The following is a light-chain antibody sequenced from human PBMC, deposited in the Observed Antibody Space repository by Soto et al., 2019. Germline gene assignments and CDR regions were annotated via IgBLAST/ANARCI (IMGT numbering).Light chain of an antibody. Sequence: QSALTQPASVSGSHGQSITISCAGTSSDVGGYNYVSWYQQHPGKAPKLMIYEVTNRPSGVSNRFSGSKSGNTASLTISGLQAEDEADYYCSSYTSSITLVVFGGGTKLTVL. J-gene: IGLJ2*01. V-gene: IGLV2-14*01. CDR1: SSDVGGYNY. CDR3: SSYTSSITLVV. CDR2: EVT.